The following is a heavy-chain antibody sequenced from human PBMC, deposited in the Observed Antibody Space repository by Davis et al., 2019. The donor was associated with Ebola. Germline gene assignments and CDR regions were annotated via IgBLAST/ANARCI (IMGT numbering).Heavy chain of an antibody. CDR2: MSYRGGV. D-gene: IGHD5-24*01. J-gene: IGHJ4*02. Sequence: SETLSLTCTVSGGSISSYYWSWIRQPPGQGLEWIAYMSYRGGVNYNPSLKSRVTISIDTSKNQLSLKLSSVTAADTAVYYCARDGHNYSYFDFWGQGTLVTVSS. V-gene: IGHV4-59*01. CDR3: ARDGHNYSYFDF. CDR1: GGSISSYY.